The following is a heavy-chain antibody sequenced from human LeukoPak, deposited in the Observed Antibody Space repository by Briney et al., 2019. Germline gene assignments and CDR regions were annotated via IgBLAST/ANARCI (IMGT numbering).Heavy chain of an antibody. CDR3: AREGAMAFDY. D-gene: IGHD5-18*01. J-gene: IGHJ4*02. CDR2: ISYDGSNK. Sequence: GGSLRLSCAASGFTFSSYAMHWVRQAPGKGLEWVAVISYDGSNKYYADSVKGRFTISRDNSKNTLYLQMSSLRAEDTAVYYCAREGAMAFDYWGQGTLVTVSS. V-gene: IGHV3-30-3*01. CDR1: GFTFSSYA.